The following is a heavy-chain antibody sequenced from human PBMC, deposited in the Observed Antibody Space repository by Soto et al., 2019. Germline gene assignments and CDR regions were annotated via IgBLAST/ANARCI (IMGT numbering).Heavy chain of an antibody. CDR2: ISYDGSNK. CDR3: AKDYSSSWGNYYYYGMDV. D-gene: IGHD6-13*01. V-gene: IGHV3-30*18. J-gene: IGHJ6*02. Sequence: ESGGGVVQPGRSLRLSCAASGFTFSSYGMHWVRQAPGKGLEWVAVISYDGSNKYYADSVKGRFTISRDNSKNTLYLQMNSLRAEDTAVYYCAKDYSSSWGNYYYYGMDVWGQGTTVTVSS. CDR1: GFTFSSYG.